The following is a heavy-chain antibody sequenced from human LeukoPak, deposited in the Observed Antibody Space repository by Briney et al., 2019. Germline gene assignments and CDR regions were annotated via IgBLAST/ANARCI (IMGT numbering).Heavy chain of an antibody. Sequence: GGSLRLSCAASGFTFSSYAMSWVRQAPGKGLEWVSAISGSGGTTYYADSVRGRFTISRDNSKNTLYLQMNSLRAEDTAIYYCAKSRSEVVVAAANYWGQGTLITVSS. CDR1: GFTFSSYA. V-gene: IGHV3-23*01. J-gene: IGHJ4*02. CDR2: ISGSGGTT. D-gene: IGHD2-15*01. CDR3: AKSRSEVVVAAANY.